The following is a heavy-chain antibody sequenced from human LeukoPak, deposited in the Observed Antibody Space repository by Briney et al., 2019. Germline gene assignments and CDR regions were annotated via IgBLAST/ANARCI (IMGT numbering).Heavy chain of an antibody. D-gene: IGHD3-10*01. CDR3: ARDRSNYYGSGSPEGDDY. CDR1: GGTFSSYA. J-gene: IGHJ4*02. V-gene: IGHV1-69*04. CDR2: IIPILGIA. Sequence: SVKVSCKASGGTFSSYAISWVRQAPGQGLEWMGRIIPILGIANYAQKFQGRVTITADKSTSTAYMELSSLRSEDTAVYYCARDRSNYYGSGSPEGDDYWGQGTLVTVSS.